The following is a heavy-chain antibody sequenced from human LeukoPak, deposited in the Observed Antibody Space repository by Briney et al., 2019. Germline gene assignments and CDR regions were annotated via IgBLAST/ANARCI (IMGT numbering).Heavy chain of an antibody. V-gene: IGHV6-1*01. J-gene: IGHJ4*02. CDR1: GGSVSSNSAS. Sequence: SQTLSLTCAISGGSVSSNSASWNWIRQSPSRGLGWLGRTYYRSKWYNDYAVSVKSRIAINPDTSKNQFSLHLSSVTPEDTAVYYCARDRSGSYSSGFDYWGQGTLVTVSS. CDR3: ARDRSGSYSSGFDY. D-gene: IGHD1-26*01. CDR2: TYYRSKWYN.